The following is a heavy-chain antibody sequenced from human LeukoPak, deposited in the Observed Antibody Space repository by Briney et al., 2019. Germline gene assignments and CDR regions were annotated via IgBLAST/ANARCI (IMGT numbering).Heavy chain of an antibody. D-gene: IGHD3-22*01. CDR3: ARWSSGYYNYFDY. Sequence: SETLSLTCTVSGGSISSYYWSWIRQPPGKGLEWIGYIYYSGSTNYNPSLKSRVTISVDTSKNQFSMKLSSVTAADTAVYYCARWSSGYYNYFDYWGQGTLVTVSS. V-gene: IGHV4-59*01. J-gene: IGHJ4*02. CDR2: IYYSGST. CDR1: GGSISSYY.